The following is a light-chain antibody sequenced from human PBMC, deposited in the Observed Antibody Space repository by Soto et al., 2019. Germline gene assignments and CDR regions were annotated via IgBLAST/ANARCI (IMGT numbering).Light chain of an antibody. J-gene: IGLJ2*01. CDR2: RSD. CDR3: AAWDDSRYGVV. V-gene: IGLV1-44*01. Sequence: QSVLTQSPSASWTPGQRVIIACSGSSSNIGSNHVNWYRHLPGAAPKLLIFRSDQRPSGVPDRFSGSKSGTTASLAISGLQSGDEADYYCAAWDDSRYGVVFGGGTKLTVL. CDR1: SSNIGSNH.